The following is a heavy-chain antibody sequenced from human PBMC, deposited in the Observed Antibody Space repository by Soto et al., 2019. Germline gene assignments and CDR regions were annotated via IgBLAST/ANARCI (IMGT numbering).Heavy chain of an antibody. V-gene: IGHV4-30-2*01. CDR3: AVGGGLPRYY. CDR1: GGSISSGGYS. CDR2: IYHSGST. D-gene: IGHD3-16*01. Sequence: QLQLQESGSGLVKPSQTLSLTCAVSGGSISSGGYSWSWIRQPPGKGLEWIGYIYHSGSTYYNPSLKSRATISVDRAKSQVSLELSSVPAADTAVLESAVGGGLPRYYWGQGTLVTVSS. J-gene: IGHJ4*02.